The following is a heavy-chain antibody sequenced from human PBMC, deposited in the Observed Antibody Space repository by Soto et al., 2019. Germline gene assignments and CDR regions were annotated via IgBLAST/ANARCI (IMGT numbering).Heavy chain of an antibody. CDR3: AMVDVYVTPSPQDV. Sequence: QVQLVQSGAEVKNPGASVKVSCKASGYRFTSYGIGWVRQAPGQGLEWMGWINAYNGNTNYAQNLQGRVTLTTDTSTSTAYMELRSLRFNDTAVYYCAMVDVYVTPSPQDVWGQGTTVTVS. CDR1: GYRFTSYG. J-gene: IGHJ6*02. D-gene: IGHD3-16*01. CDR2: INAYNGNT. V-gene: IGHV1-18*01.